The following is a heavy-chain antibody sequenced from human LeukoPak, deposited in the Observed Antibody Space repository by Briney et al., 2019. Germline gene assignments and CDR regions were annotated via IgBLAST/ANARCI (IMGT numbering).Heavy chain of an antibody. Sequence: GGSLILSCAASGFTFSSYWMSWVRQAPGKGLEWVANIKQDGSEKYYVDSVKGRFTISRDNAKNSLYLQMNSLRAEDTAVYYCARAPDDDYGDYFDYWGQGTLVTVSS. CDR1: GFTFSSYW. CDR3: ARAPDDDYGDYFDY. CDR2: IKQDGSEK. D-gene: IGHD4-17*01. V-gene: IGHV3-7*01. J-gene: IGHJ4*02.